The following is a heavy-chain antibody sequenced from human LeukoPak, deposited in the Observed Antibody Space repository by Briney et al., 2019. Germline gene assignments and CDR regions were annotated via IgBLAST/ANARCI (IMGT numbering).Heavy chain of an antibody. Sequence: GGSLRLSCAASGFTFSSYAMHWVRQAPGKGLGWVAVISYDGSNKYYAESVKGQFTISRDNSKNTLYLQMNSLRAEDTAVYYCARAFSTTALDYWGQGTLVTVSS. CDR2: ISYDGSNK. J-gene: IGHJ4*02. CDR1: GFTFSSYA. V-gene: IGHV3-30*04. D-gene: IGHD4-17*01. CDR3: ARAFSTTALDY.